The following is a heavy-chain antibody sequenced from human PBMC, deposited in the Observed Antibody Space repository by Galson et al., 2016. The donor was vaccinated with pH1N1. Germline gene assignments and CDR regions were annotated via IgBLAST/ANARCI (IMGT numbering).Heavy chain of an antibody. CDR2: INSGSSDI. Sequence: GSLRLSCAASGFNFNTYKMNWLRQAPGKGLEWVSSINSGSSDIDYADSVKGRFTVSRDNDRNSLYLQMNTLRAEDTALYYCARFMITFGKINVGYDVLDLWGRGTMVTVSS. V-gene: IGHV3-21*01. J-gene: IGHJ3*01. D-gene: IGHD3-16*01. CDR3: ARFMITFGKINVGYDVLDL. CDR1: GFNFNTYK.